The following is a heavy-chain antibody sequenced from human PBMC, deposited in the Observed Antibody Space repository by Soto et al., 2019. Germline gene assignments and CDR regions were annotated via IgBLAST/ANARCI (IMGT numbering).Heavy chain of an antibody. CDR2: IIPIFGTA. CDR3: ARETYYYGSGSSSRPIY. Sequence: QVQLVQSGAEVKKPGSSVKVSCKASGGTFSSYAISWVRQAPGQGLEWMGGIIPIFGTANYAQKFQGRVTIRADESTSTAYMELSSLRSEDTAVYYCARETYYYGSGSSSRPIYWGQGTLVTVSS. V-gene: IGHV1-69*12. J-gene: IGHJ4*02. D-gene: IGHD3-10*01. CDR1: GGTFSSYA.